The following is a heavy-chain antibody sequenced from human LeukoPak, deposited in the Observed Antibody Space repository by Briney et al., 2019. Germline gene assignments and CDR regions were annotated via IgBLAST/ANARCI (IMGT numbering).Heavy chain of an antibody. J-gene: IGHJ3*02. D-gene: IGHD2-2*01. CDR3: SREGAHCSSSSCYGLRAFDI. Sequence: GGSLRLSCAASGFSFSTYWMSWVRQAPGKGLEWVANIKQDGSEKYYVDSVKGRFTISRDNAKNSLYLQMNSLRAEDTAVYYCSREGAHCSSSSCYGLRAFDIWGQGTMVTVSS. CDR1: GFSFSTYW. CDR2: IKQDGSEK. V-gene: IGHV3-7*01.